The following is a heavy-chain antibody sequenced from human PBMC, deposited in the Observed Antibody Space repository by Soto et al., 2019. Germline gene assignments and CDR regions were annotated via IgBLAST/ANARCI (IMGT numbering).Heavy chain of an antibody. V-gene: IGHV3-23*01. CDR2: ISGSGGST. CDR1: GFTFSSYA. J-gene: IGHJ6*03. D-gene: IGHD4-4*01. Sequence: EVQLLESGGGLVQPGGSLRLSCAASGFTFSSYAMSWVRQAPGKGLEWVSAISGSGGSTYYADSVKGRFTISRDNSKNTLYLQMSSLSAEDTAVYYCVRTVTYYMDVWGKGTPVTVSS. CDR3: VRTVTYYMDV.